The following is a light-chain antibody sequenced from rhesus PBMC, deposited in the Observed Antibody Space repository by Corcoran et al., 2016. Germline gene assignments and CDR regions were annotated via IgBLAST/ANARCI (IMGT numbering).Light chain of an antibody. CDR1: QGISSY. J-gene: IGKJ2*01. CDR3: LQHNSYPYS. CDR2: AAS. V-gene: IGKV1-28*03. Sequence: DIQMTQSPSSLSASVGDTVTITCRASQGISSYLNWFQQKPGKAPKLLIYAASSLESGVPSRFSGRGSGTDFTLTISSRQPEDFAVYYCLQHNSYPYSFGQGTKVEIK.